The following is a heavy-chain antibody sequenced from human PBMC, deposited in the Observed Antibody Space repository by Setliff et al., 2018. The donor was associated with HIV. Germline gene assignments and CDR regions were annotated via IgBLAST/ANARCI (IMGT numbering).Heavy chain of an antibody. V-gene: IGHV1-69*10. Sequence: SVKVSCKASGGTSNTYAINWVRQAPGQGLEWMGQVITILDITSYAQKFQGRVTITADKSTSTAYMELSSLRSEDTAVYYCARGQKMYLMITMLGGYYYYHMDVWGQGTTVTVS. J-gene: IGHJ6*02. CDR2: VITILDIT. CDR3: ARGQKMYLMITMLGGYYYYHMDV. CDR1: GGTSNTYA. D-gene: IGHD3-10*02.